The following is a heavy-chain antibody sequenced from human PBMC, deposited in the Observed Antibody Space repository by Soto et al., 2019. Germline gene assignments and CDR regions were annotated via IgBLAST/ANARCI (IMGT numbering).Heavy chain of an antibody. Sequence: QVHLVESGGGVVQPGRSLRLSCVASGFTFSSYGMHWVRQAPGKGLEWVAVIWFDGSNKYYADSVKGRFTISRDTSKNTLYLLMNSLRAEAPAVYYCARELRGYTYFACYGMDVWGQGTTVTVSS. D-gene: IGHD5-18*01. CDR1: GFTFSSYG. CDR3: ARELRGYTYFACYGMDV. V-gene: IGHV3-33*01. J-gene: IGHJ6*02. CDR2: IWFDGSNK.